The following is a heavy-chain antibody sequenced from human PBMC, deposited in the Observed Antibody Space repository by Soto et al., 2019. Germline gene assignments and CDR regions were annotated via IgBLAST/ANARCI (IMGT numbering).Heavy chain of an antibody. D-gene: IGHD2-15*01. CDR3: ARVLLTSCSGGSCSYASYSAIDY. CDR2: IYFSGNT. J-gene: IGHJ4*02. V-gene: IGHV4-39*01. Sequence: SETLSLTCTVAGGSVSTSRFFWGWIRQPPGEGLEWIGTIYFSGNTYYNPSLRSRVTISVDTSQNQFSLQLSSVTAADTAVYYCARVLLTSCSGGSCSYASYSAIDYWGQGTLVTVSS. CDR1: GGSVSTSRFF.